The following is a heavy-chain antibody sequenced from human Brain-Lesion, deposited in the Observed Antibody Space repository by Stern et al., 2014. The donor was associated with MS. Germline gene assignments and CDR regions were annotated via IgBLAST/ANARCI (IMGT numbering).Heavy chain of an antibody. CDR2: ISCAGSNK. Sequence: VQLVESGGGVVQPGRSLRLSCAASGFTFRNYGMHWVRQAPGKGLEWVAVISCAGSNKCYADSVKGRFTISRDNSKNTLYLQMHSLRTEDTAVYYCAKGRFPYYYDTSGYYAPLDYWGQGTLVTVSS. J-gene: IGHJ4*02. D-gene: IGHD3-22*01. V-gene: IGHV3-30*18. CDR1: GFTFRNYG. CDR3: AKGRFPYYYDTSGYYAPLDY.